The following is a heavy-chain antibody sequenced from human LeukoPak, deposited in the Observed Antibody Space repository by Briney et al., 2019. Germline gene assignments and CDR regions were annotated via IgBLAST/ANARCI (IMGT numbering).Heavy chain of an antibody. J-gene: IGHJ6*03. V-gene: IGHV3-30*01. CDR1: GFTFSRHV. Sequence: GSSLRLSCAASGFTFSRHVMQWVRQAPGKGLEWVAVISYDGNNRFYADSVKGRFTIPRDNSRNTLYLQMNSLSGDDAAVYSCARGGIPTGPYYYFYYMDVWGKGTAVTVSS. CDR3: ARGGIPTGPYYYFYYMDV. D-gene: IGHD1-14*01. CDR2: ISYDGNNR.